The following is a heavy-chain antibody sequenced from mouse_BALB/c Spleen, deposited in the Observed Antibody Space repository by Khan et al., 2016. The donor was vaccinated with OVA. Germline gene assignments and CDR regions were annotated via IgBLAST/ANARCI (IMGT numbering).Heavy chain of an antibody. J-gene: IGHJ4*01. Sequence: QVQLKESGAELARPGASVRMSCKASGYTFTSNTMHWIKQRPGQGLEWIGYINTRSGYTNYHQNFKEKATLTADKSSSTAYMQLSSLTSEDSAVYYGASRTTGYTMDSWGQGTSVTVSS. CDR2: INTRSGYT. V-gene: IGHV1-4*01. CDR1: GYTFTSNT. D-gene: IGHD2-14*01. CDR3: ASRTTGYTMDS.